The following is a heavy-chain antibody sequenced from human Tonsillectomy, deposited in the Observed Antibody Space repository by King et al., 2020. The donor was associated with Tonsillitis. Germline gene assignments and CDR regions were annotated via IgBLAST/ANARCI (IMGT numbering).Heavy chain of an antibody. CDR3: ARGSLTIFGVAPHY. D-gene: IGHD3-3*01. Sequence: VQLQQWGAGLLKPSETLSLTCAVYGGSFRTYYWSWIRPPPGKGLEWIGEINHSGSTNYNPSLTIRVTISVDTSKNQFSLKVSSVTAADTALYYCARGSLTIFGVAPHYWGQGTLVTVSS. CDR2: INHSGST. J-gene: IGHJ4*02. CDR1: GGSFRTYY. V-gene: IGHV4-34*01.